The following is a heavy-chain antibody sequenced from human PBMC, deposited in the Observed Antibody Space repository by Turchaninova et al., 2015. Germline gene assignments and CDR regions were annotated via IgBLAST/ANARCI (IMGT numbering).Heavy chain of an antibody. D-gene: IGHD2-21*02. J-gene: IGHJ3*02. Sequence: QVQLVESGGGVVQPGGSRSVSCNASVFTFSNYGIHGVRQAPGKGLEWVACIRYDGSNKYYSDSVKGRFTISRDNSKNTLYLQMISLRAEDTAVYYCAKGGVTAIDAFDSWGQGTMVTVSS. CDR1: VFTFSNYG. CDR2: IRYDGSNK. V-gene: IGHV3-30*02. CDR3: AKGGVTAIDAFDS.